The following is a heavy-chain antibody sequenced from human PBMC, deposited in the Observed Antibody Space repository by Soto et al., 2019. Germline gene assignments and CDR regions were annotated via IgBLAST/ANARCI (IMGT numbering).Heavy chain of an antibody. J-gene: IGHJ4*01. CDR2: INPDGSST. Sequence: PGGSLRLSCAASGFTFSNYWMHWVRQAPGKGLVWVSRINPDGSSTAYADSVKGRFTISRDNAKNTLYLQMNSLRADDTTMYYCVKDHPALEYWGHGTLVTVSS. CDR3: VKDHPALEY. CDR1: GFTFSNYW. V-gene: IGHV3-74*01.